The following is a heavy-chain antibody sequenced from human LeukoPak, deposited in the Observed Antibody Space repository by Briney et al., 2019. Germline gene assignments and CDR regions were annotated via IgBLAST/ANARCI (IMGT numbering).Heavy chain of an antibody. CDR3: ARHDPRGEPARLGFFDY. V-gene: IGHV4-59*08. CDR2: IYYSGST. CDR1: GGSISSYY. J-gene: IGHJ4*02. D-gene: IGHD6-6*01. Sequence: SETLSLTCTVSGGSISSYYWSWIRQPPGKGLEWIGYIYYSGSTNYNPSLKSRVTISVDTSKNQFSLNLSSVTAADTAVYCCARHDPRGEPARLGFFDYWGQGTLVTVSS.